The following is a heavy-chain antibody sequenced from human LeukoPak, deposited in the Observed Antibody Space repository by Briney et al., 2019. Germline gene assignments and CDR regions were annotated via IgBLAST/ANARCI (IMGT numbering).Heavy chain of an antibody. J-gene: IGHJ4*02. V-gene: IGHV3-23*01. Sequence: PGASLRLSCAPSGFTFSSYAMSWVRQAPGKGLEWVSAISGSGGSTYYADSVKGRFTISRDNSKNTLYLQMNSLRAEDTAVYYCAEDVPTGSYPNPFDYWGQGTLVTVSS. CDR3: AEDVPTGSYPNPFDY. CDR1: GFTFSSYA. CDR2: ISGSGGST. D-gene: IGHD1-26*01.